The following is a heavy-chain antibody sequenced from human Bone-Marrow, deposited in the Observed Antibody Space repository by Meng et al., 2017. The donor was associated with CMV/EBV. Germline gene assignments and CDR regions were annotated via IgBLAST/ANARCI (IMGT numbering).Heavy chain of an antibody. CDR1: GFTFSSYS. CDR2: ISSDGSDT. J-gene: IGHJ4*02. V-gene: IGHV3-74*01. D-gene: IGHD3-9*01. CDR3: ARGTNDWSGVDY. Sequence: GESLKISCAASGFTFSSYSMNWVRQAPGKGLEWVSPISSDGSDTRYADSVRGRFVTSRDNAKNTLYLQMDSLRPDDSAVYYCARGTNDWSGVDYWGQGSPVTVSS.